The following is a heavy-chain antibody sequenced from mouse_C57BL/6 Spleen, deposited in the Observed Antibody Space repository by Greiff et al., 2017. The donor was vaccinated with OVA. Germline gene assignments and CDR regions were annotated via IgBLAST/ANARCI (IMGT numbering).Heavy chain of an antibody. D-gene: IGHD3-1*01. CDR2: IYPGSGNT. Sequence: VKLMESGAELVRPGASVKLSCKASGYTFTDYYINWVKQRPGQGLEWIARIYPGSGNTYYNEKFKGKATLTAEKSSSTAYMQLSSLTSEDSAVYFCARGAPRVWFVYWGQGTRVSVCA. J-gene: IGHJ3*01. CDR1: GYTFTDYY. CDR3: ARGAPRVWFVY. V-gene: IGHV1-76*01.